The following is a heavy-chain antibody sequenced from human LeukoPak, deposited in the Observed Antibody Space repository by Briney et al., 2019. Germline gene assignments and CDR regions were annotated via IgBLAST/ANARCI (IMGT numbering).Heavy chain of an antibody. J-gene: IGHJ5*02. CDR3: ARETINWNDVRYNWFDP. CDR2: INAGNGNT. V-gene: IGHV1-3*03. Sequence: ASVKVSCKASGYTFISYGISWVRQAPGQRLEWMGWINAGNGNTKYSQEFQGRVTITRDTSASTAYMELSSLRSEDMAVYYCARETINWNDVRYNWFDPWGQGTLVTVSS. CDR1: GYTFISYG. D-gene: IGHD1-1*01.